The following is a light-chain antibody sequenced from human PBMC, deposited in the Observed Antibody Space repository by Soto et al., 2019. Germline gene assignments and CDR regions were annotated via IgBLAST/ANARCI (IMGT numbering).Light chain of an antibody. V-gene: IGKV3-20*01. Sequence: EIVLTQSPGTPSLSPGERATLSCWASQSVSSNDLAWYQQKPGQAPRLLIYGASRRVTGVPDRFSGSGSGTDFNLTVSRLEPDDFAVYYCQQYGNSPSTFGQGTILGIK. CDR2: GAS. J-gene: IGKJ2*01. CDR1: QSVSSND. CDR3: QQYGNSPST.